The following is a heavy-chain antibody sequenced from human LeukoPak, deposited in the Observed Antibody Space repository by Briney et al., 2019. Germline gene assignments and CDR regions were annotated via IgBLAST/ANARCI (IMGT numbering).Heavy chain of an antibody. V-gene: IGHV1-69*05. CDR1: GGTFSSYA. D-gene: IGHD3-3*01. Sequence: SVKVSCKASGGTFSSYAISWVRQAPGQGLEWMGGIIPIFGTANYAQKFQGRVTITTDESTCTAYMELSSLRSENTAVYYCASQRFLEWLFDYWGQGTLVTVSS. CDR3: ASQRFLEWLFDY. CDR2: IIPIFGTA. J-gene: IGHJ4*02.